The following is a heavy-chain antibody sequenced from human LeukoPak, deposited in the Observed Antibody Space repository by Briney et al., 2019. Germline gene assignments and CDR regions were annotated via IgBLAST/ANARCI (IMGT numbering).Heavy chain of an antibody. V-gene: IGHV1-46*01. CDR3: ARGYFYGAAADDYMDV. D-gene: IGHD6-13*01. CDR2: INPSGGST. Sequence: ASVKVSCKASGYTFTSYYMHWVRQAPGQGLEWMGIINPSGGSTSYAQKFQGRVTMTRDMSTSTVYMELSSLRSEDTAVYYCARGYFYGAAADDYMDVWGKGTTVTVSS. CDR1: GYTFTSYY. J-gene: IGHJ6*03.